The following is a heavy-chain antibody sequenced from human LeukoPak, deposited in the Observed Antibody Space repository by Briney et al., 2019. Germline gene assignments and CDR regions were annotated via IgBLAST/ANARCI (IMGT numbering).Heavy chain of an antibody. CDR2: IYYSGST. CDR3: ARGGYIGDIVATIAFGY. D-gene: IGHD5-12*01. Sequence: SETLSLTCTVSGGSISSYYWSWIRQPPGKGLEWIGYIYYSGSTNYNPSLKSRVTISVDTSKNQFSLELSSVTAADTAVYYCARGGYIGDIVATIAFGYWGQGTLVTVSS. V-gene: IGHV4-59*01. CDR1: GGSISSYY. J-gene: IGHJ4*02.